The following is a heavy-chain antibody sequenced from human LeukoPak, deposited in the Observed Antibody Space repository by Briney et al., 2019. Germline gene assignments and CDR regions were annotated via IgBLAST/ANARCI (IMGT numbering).Heavy chain of an antibody. CDR2: IIPIFGTA. J-gene: IGHJ4*02. D-gene: IGHD3-22*01. Sequence: SVKVSCKASGGTFSSYAISWVRQAPGQGLEWMGRIIPIFGTANYAQKFQGRVTITTDESTSTAYMELSSLRSEDTAVYYCARDGYYYDSSGYYYEDWGPGTLVTVSS. CDR1: GGTFSSYA. CDR3: ARDGYYYDSSGYYYED. V-gene: IGHV1-69*05.